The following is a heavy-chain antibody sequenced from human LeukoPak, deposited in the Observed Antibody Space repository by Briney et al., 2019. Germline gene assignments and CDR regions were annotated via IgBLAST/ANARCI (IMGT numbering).Heavy chain of an antibody. CDR3: ARLLDNDSSGDPDTFDM. Sequence: SETLSLTCTVSAGSMRSHYWSWIRQPPGKGLEWMGLIYYSGTTRYKPSLQSRVTISADTSKNQFSLKVTSVTAADTAVYYCARLLDNDSSGDPDTFDMWGQGTMVTVSS. CDR1: AGSMRSHY. CDR2: IYYSGTT. J-gene: IGHJ3*02. V-gene: IGHV4-59*11. D-gene: IGHD3-22*01.